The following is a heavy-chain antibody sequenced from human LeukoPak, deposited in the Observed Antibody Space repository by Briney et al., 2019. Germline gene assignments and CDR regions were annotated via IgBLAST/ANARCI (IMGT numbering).Heavy chain of an antibody. D-gene: IGHD2-15*01. CDR1: GFTFSSYG. Sequence: GGPLRLSCAASGFTFSSYGMHWVRQAPGKGLEWVAVISYDGSNKYYADSVKGRFTISRDNSKNTLYLQMNSLRAEDTDVYYCAKDYGSGGSFDYWGQGTLVTVSS. J-gene: IGHJ4*02. V-gene: IGHV3-30*18. CDR3: AKDYGSGGSFDY. CDR2: ISYDGSNK.